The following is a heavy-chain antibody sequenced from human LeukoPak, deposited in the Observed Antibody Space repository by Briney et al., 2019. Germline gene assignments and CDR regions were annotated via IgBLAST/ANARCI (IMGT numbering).Heavy chain of an antibody. Sequence: LRGARINNQEWVSGITWNSGSIGYADSVKGRFTISRDNAKNSLYLQLDSLRAEDTALYYCAKDMSATYYYYGMDVWGQGTTVTVSS. V-gene: IGHV3-9*01. J-gene: IGHJ6*02. D-gene: IGHD3-3*01. CDR3: AKDMSATYYYYGMDV. CDR2: ITWNSGSI.